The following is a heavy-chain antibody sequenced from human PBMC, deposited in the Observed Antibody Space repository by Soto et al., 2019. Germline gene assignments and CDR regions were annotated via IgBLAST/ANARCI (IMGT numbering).Heavy chain of an antibody. D-gene: IGHD6-19*01. CDR3: TDMRGQWLPRD. CDR2: IYYSGIS. CDR1: GIFIWGSDYY. Sequence: SGTLSPTCSFSGIFIWGSDYYFGWILQLPGMGLEWIGNIYYSGISYSYPSFKGRVTMSVDTSMNQFSMRLSSVTAADTAVYYCTDMRGQWLPRDWGRGIMVT. J-gene: IGHJ4*02. V-gene: IGHV4-39*01.